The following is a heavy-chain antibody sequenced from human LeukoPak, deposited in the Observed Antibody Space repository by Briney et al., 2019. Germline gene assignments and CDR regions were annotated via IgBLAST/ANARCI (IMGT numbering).Heavy chain of an antibody. J-gene: IGHJ4*02. Sequence: GGSLRLSCAASGFTFSDYWMSWVRQAPGKGPEWVANIHQDGGERYYVDSVKGRFTISRDNAKNPLYLQMDSLRAEDTAMYYCARDKVVGATYFDYWGQGILVTVSS. CDR2: IHQDGGER. CDR1: GFTFSDYW. CDR3: ARDKVVGATYFDY. D-gene: IGHD1-26*01. V-gene: IGHV3-7*01.